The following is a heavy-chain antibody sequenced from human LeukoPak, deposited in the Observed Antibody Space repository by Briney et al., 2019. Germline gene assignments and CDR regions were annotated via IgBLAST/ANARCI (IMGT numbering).Heavy chain of an antibody. CDR3: ARDQGIQLWLY. J-gene: IGHJ4*02. Sequence: VASVKVSCKASGYTFTSYGISWGPHPPRQGLEWMGWISAYNANTNYAQKLQGRVTMTTDTSTSTAYMELRSLRSDDTAVYYCARDQGIQLWLYWGQGTLVTVSS. CDR1: GYTFTSYG. CDR2: ISAYNANT. D-gene: IGHD5-18*01. V-gene: IGHV1-18*01.